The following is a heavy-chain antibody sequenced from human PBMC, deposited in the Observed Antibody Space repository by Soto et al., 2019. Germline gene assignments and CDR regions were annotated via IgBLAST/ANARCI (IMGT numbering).Heavy chain of an antibody. J-gene: IGHJ3*02. CDR3: ARRYGGYETVAFDI. CDR2: ISSSGSTI. V-gene: IGHV3-11*01. D-gene: IGHD5-12*01. Sequence: PGGSLRLSCAASGFTFSDYYMIWIRQATGKGLEWVSYISSSGSTIYYADSVKGRFTISRDNAKNSLYLQMNSLRAEDTAVYYCARRYGGYETVAFDIWGQGTMVTVSS. CDR1: GFTFSDYY.